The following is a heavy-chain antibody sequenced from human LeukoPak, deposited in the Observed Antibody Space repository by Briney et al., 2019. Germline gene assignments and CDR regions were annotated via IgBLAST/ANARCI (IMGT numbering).Heavy chain of an antibody. D-gene: IGHD2-15*01. CDR3: ARDAVAFSCDY. J-gene: IGHJ4*02. Sequence: PGGSLRLSCAASGFTFSSYAMSWVRQAPGKGLEWVSAISGSGGSIYYADSVKGRFTTSRDTAKNSLYLQMNSLRAEDTAVYYCARDAVAFSCDYWGQGTLVTVSS. CDR1: GFTFSSYA. V-gene: IGHV3-23*01. CDR2: ISGSGGSI.